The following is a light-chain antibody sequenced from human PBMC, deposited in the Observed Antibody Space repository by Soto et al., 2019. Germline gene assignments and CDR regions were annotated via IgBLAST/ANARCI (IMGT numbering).Light chain of an antibody. CDR2: AAS. V-gene: IGKV1-5*01. J-gene: IGKJ5*01. Sequence: DIHITPSPDPLSGSVGDSVTRTCRASQTISSWLAWYQQKPGKAPKLLIYAASTLQSGVPSRFSGSGSGTDFTITSSCLQSEYFATYYCQQYNTYSTFGQGTRLEI. CDR3: QQYNTYST. CDR1: QTISSW.